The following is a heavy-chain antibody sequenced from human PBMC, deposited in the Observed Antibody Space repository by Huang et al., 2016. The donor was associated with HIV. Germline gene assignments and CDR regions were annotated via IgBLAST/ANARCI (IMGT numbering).Heavy chain of an antibody. J-gene: IGHJ3*02. CDR1: GFPFTNHA. V-gene: IGHV3-30-3*01. CDR3: ARAKDTWDAYDI. Sequence: QVQLVESGGGVVQPGRTLRLSCAASGFPFTNHAMHWVRQATGKGRDGVAVISNDGSNTYYADSVKGRFTISRDSSKSTLFLHMTSLRTEDTAVYYCARAKDTWDAYDIWGQGTMVIVSS. D-gene: IGHD5-18*01. CDR2: ISNDGSNT.